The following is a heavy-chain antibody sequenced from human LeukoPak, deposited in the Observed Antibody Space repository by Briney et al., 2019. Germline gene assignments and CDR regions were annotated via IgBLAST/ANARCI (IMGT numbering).Heavy chain of an antibody. CDR2: INPSGGST. CDR1: GYTFTSYY. CDR3: ARVRFLELLH. J-gene: IGHJ4*02. V-gene: IGHV1-46*01. D-gene: IGHD3-3*01. Sequence: ASVKVSCRASGYTFTSYYMHWVRQAPGQGLEWMGIINPSGGSTSYAQKFQGRVTMTRDTSTSTVYMELSSPRSEDPAVYYCARVRFLELLHWGQGTLVTVSS.